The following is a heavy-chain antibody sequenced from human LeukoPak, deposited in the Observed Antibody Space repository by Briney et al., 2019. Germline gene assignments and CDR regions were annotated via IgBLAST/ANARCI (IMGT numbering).Heavy chain of an antibody. J-gene: IGHJ6*03. V-gene: IGHV4-59*01. Sequence: SETLSLTCTVSGGSISSYYWSWIRQPPGKGLEWIGYIHYSGSTNYNPSLKSRVTISVDRSKNQFSLKLSSVTAADTAVYYCARGTGGSSWYEYYNYYYMDVWGKGTTVTISS. CDR2: IHYSGST. CDR1: GGSISSYY. CDR3: ARGTGGSSWYEYYNYYYMDV. D-gene: IGHD6-13*01.